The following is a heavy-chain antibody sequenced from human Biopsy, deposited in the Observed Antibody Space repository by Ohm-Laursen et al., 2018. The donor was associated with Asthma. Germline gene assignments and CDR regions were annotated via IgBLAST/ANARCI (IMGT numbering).Heavy chain of an antibody. CDR2: INFVFGTT. CDR1: GGTFNTYV. J-gene: IGHJ4*02. CDR3: ARKAGSCISRTCYSLDF. Sequence: SVTVSCKSLGGTFNTYVIGWARQAPGQGLEWMGGINFVFGTTTYPQKFQDRVTITADDSTSTVYMELSSLRSEDTAVYYCARKAGSCISRTCYSLDFWGQGTLVTVSS. D-gene: IGHD2-2*01. V-gene: IGHV1-69*13.